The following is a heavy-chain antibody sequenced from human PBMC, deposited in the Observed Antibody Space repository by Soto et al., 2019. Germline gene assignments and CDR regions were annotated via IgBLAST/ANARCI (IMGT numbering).Heavy chain of an antibody. CDR1: GYTFTDYA. CDR3: ARDSQYSTSWQRFDS. D-gene: IGHD6-13*01. Sequence: QVQLVQSGVEVKKPGASVKVSCKASGYTFTDYAISWVRQAPGRGLEWMGWVNTYNGNPNYAQIFQGRVTMTTDTSTDTAYMELRSLKSVDSAVYYCARDSQYSTSWQRFDSWGQGTLVTVSS. CDR2: VNTYNGNP. V-gene: IGHV1-18*01. J-gene: IGHJ4*02.